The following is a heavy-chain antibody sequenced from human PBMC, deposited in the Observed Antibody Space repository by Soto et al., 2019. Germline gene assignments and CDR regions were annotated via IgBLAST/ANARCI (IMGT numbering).Heavy chain of an antibody. CDR1: GFTFSSHG. CDR3: AKRYCSGGACYFDY. V-gene: IGHV3-23*01. J-gene: IGHJ4*02. Sequence: EVQMLESGGGLVQPGGSLRLSCAASGFTFSSHGMSWVRQAPGKGLDWVSAITSGGTTYYADSVKGRFTISRDNSKNTLYLQMNSLRAEDTAVYYCAKRYCSGGACYFDYWGQGTLVTVSS. CDR2: ITSGGTT. D-gene: IGHD2-15*01.